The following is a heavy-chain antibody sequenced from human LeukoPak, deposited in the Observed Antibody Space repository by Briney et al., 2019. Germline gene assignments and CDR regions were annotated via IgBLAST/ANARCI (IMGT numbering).Heavy chain of an antibody. CDR2: IWYDGSNK. J-gene: IGHJ6*03. D-gene: IGHD3-3*01. CDR3: AKVTKRYYDFWSGYLPPYYYRDV. Sequence: GGSLRLSCAASGFTFSSYGMHWVRQAPGKGLAWVAVIWYDGSNKYYADSVKGRFTISRDNSKNTLCLQMNSLRAEDTAVYYCAKVTKRYYDFWSGYLPPYYYRDVWGKGTTVTVSS. V-gene: IGHV3-33*06. CDR1: GFTFSSYG.